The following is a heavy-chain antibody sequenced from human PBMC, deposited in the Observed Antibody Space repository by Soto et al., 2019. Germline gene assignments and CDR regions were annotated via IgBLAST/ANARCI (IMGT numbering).Heavy chain of an antibody. CDR2: ISPYKGNT. CDR3: ARDLDGSGSYYTGY. CDR1: GYTFISCG. Sequence: GASVKVSCKTSGYTFISCGISWVRQAPGQGLEWMGWISPYKGNTNYAQKLQDRVTMTTDTSTSTAYMELRSLRSDDTAVYYCARDLDGSGSYYTGYWGQGTLVTVSS. V-gene: IGHV1-18*01. D-gene: IGHD3-10*01. J-gene: IGHJ4*02.